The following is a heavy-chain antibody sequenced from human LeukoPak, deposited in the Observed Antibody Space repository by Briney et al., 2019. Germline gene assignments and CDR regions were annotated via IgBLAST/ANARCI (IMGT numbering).Heavy chain of an antibody. CDR1: GFSFSSYV. CDR3: ASHLTPTIGHWFDP. D-gene: IGHD5-24*01. Sequence: LTGGSLRLSCAASGFSFSSYVMSWVRQAPGKGLEWVSSISDGTEITYYTDSVKGRFTGSRDDSKNTLYLQMNSLRAEDTAIYYCASHLTPTIGHWFDPWGQGTLVTVSS. J-gene: IGHJ5*02. V-gene: IGHV3-23*01. CDR2: ISDGTEIT.